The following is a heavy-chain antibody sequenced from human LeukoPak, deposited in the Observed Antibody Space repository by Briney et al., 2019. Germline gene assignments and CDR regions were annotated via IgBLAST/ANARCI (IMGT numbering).Heavy chain of an antibody. D-gene: IGHD2-15*01. CDR1: GGSISSYY. Sequence: SETLSLTCTVSGGSISSYYWSWIRQPPGKGLEWIGYIYYSGSTNYNPSLKSRVTISVDTSKKQFSLKLSSVTAADTAVYYCARYRVGYCSGGSCSTADAFDIWGQGTMVTVSS. CDR2: IYYSGST. CDR3: ARYRVGYCSGGSCSTADAFDI. J-gene: IGHJ3*02. V-gene: IGHV4-59*12.